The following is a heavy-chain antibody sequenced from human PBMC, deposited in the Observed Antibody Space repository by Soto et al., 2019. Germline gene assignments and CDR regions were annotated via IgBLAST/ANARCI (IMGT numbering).Heavy chain of an antibody. CDR3: AKVRRDDSSGSPYYGMDV. V-gene: IGHV3-23*01. D-gene: IGHD3-22*01. CDR1: GFTFSSYA. Sequence: PGGSLRLSCAASGFTFSSYAMSWVRQAPGKGLEWVSAISGSGGSTYYADSVKGRFTISRDNSKNTLYLQMNSLRAEDTAVYYCAKVRRDDSSGSPYYGMDVWGQGTLVTVSS. J-gene: IGHJ6*02. CDR2: ISGSGGST.